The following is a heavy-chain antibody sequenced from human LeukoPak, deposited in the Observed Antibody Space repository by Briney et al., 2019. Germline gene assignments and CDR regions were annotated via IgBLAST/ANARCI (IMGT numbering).Heavy chain of an antibody. J-gene: IGHJ4*02. D-gene: IGHD3-3*01. CDR3: ARVPPYYDFWSGYYLGLDY. CDR2: ISAYNGNT. V-gene: IGHV1-18*01. Sequence: GASVKVSCKASGYTFTSYGISWVRQAPGQGLEWMGWISAYNGNTNYAQKLQGRVTMTTDTSTSTAYMELRSLRSDDTAVYYCARVPPYYDFWSGYYLGLDYWGQGTLVTVSS. CDR1: GYTFTSYG.